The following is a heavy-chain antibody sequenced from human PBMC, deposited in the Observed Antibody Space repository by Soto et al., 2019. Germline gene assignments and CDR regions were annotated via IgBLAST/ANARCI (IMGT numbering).Heavy chain of an antibody. J-gene: IGHJ5*02. Sequence: QVQLVQSGAEVKTPGASVKVSCRASGYSFRTHGISWVRQAPGQGLEWMGWISTYDDKTNYPQKFQGRITMTTDTSTSRAYMELRSLRSADTSVYFCAGALGYCNSIGCFWNWLDPWGQGTLVTVSS. D-gene: IGHD2-2*01. V-gene: IGHV1-18*01. CDR1: GYSFRTHG. CDR3: AGALGYCNSIGCFWNWLDP. CDR2: ISTYDDKT.